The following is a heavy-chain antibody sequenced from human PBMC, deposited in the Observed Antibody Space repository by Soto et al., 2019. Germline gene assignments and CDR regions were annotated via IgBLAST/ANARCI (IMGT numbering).Heavy chain of an antibody. Sequence: SVKVSCKASGGTFSSYAISWVRQAPGQGLEWMGGIIPIFRTPDYAQKFQGRVTITADESTSTAYMELSSLRSEDTAVYYCARDKDRPRLGGNYYYIMDVWGQGTTVTVSS. CDR3: ARDKDRPRLGGNYYYIMDV. CDR1: GGTFSSYA. J-gene: IGHJ6*02. CDR2: IIPIFRTP. V-gene: IGHV1-69*13. D-gene: IGHD5-12*01.